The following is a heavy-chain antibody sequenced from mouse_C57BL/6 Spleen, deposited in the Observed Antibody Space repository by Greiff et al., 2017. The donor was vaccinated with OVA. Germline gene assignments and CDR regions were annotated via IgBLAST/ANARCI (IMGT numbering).Heavy chain of an antibody. CDR3: ARPAPYWYFDV. Sequence: DVMLVESGGGLVQPGGSLSLSCAASGFTFTDYYMSWVRQPPGKALEWLGFIRNKANGYTTEYSASVKGRFTISRDNSQSILYLQMNALRAEDSATYYCARPAPYWYFDVWGTGTTVTVSS. J-gene: IGHJ1*03. CDR2: IRNKANGYTT. V-gene: IGHV7-3*01. CDR1: GFTFTDYY.